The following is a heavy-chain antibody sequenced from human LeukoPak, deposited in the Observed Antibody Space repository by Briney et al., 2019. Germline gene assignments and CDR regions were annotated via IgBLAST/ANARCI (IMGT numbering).Heavy chain of an antibody. D-gene: IGHD3-22*01. J-gene: IGHJ5*02. Sequence: SETLSLTCTVSGGSISSDNYSWSWIRQPAGKGLEWIGRVYTSGSTNYNPSLKSRVTISVDTSRKQFSLKLSSVTAADTAVYYCAREKIGYYDGSGRGWFDPWGQGTLVTVSS. V-gene: IGHV4-61*02. CDR3: AREKIGYYDGSGRGWFDP. CDR1: GGSISSDNYS. CDR2: VYTSGST.